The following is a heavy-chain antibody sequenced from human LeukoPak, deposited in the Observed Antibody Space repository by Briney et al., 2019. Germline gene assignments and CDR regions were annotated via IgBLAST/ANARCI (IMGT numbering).Heavy chain of an antibody. CDR2: IYHSGST. V-gene: IGHV4-38-2*02. Sequence: SGTLSLTCAVSGYSISSGYYWGWIRQPPGKGLEWIGIIYHSGSTYYNPSLKSRVTISVDTSKNQFSLKLSSVTAADTAVYYCAREAYCSSTSCSRAYFDYWGQGTLVTVSS. CDR1: GYSISSGYY. J-gene: IGHJ4*02. CDR3: AREAYCSSTSCSRAYFDY. D-gene: IGHD2-2*01.